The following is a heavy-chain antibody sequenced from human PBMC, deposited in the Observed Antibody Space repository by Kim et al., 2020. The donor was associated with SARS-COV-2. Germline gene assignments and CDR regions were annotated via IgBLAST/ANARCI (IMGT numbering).Heavy chain of an antibody. CDR3: ASEMRQQLVRRDYYFDY. J-gene: IGHJ4*02. D-gene: IGHD6-13*01. CDR1: GGTFSSYA. Sequence: SVKVSCKASGGTFSSYAISWVRQAPGQGLEWMGRIIPILGIANYAQKFQGRVTITAGKSTSTAYMELSSLRSEDTAVYYCASEMRQQLVRRDYYFDYWGQGTLVTVSS. CDR2: IIPILGIA. V-gene: IGHV1-69*04.